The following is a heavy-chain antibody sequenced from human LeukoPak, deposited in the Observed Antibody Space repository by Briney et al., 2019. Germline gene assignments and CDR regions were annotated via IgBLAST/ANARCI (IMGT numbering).Heavy chain of an antibody. Sequence: GGSLRLSCAASGFTFSSYAMHWVRQAPGKGLEWVAVISYDGSNKYYADSVKGRFTISRDNSKNTMYLQMNSLRAEDTAVYYCARGGPYCGSTSCYSTTDGFDYWGQGTLVTVSS. D-gene: IGHD2-2*01. CDR2: ISYDGSNK. V-gene: IGHV3-30-3*01. CDR3: ARGGPYCGSTSCYSTTDGFDY. CDR1: GFTFSSYA. J-gene: IGHJ4*02.